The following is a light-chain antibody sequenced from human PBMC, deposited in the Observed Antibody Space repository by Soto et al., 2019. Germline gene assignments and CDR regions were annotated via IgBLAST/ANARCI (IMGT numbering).Light chain of an antibody. CDR2: DVS. Sequence: QSALTQPRSVSGSPGQSVTISCTGTSSDVGDYNYVSWYQQYPSKAPKLVIYDVSKRPSGVPDRFSGSKSGNTASLTISGLQAEDEADYYCCSFAGSYTFWVFGGGTKLTVL. V-gene: IGLV2-11*01. CDR1: SSDVGDYNY. J-gene: IGLJ3*02. CDR3: CSFAGSYTFWV.